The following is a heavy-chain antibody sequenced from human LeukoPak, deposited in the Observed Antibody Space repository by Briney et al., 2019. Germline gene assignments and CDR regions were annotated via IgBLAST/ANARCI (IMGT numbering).Heavy chain of an antibody. CDR1: GFTFNSYA. CDR2: ISASGGTT. CDR3: AKEPWEYCSSTSCPNWFDL. D-gene: IGHD2-2*01. J-gene: IGHJ5*02. Sequence: PGGSPRLSCAASGFTFNSYAMSWVRQAPGKGLEWVSAISASGGTTYYADSVKGRFTISRDNSENTLFLQMNSLRAEDMAVYYCAKEPWEYCSSTSCPNWFDLWGQGTLVTVSS. V-gene: IGHV3-23*01.